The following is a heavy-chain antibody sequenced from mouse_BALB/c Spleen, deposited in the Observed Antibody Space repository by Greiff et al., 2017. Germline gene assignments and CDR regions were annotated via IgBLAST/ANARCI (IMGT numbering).Heavy chain of an antibody. V-gene: IGHV3-1*02. Sequence: EVKLQESGPDLVKPSQSLSLTCTVTGYSITSGYSWHWIRQFPGNKLEWMGYINYSGSTNYDSSLKSRISITRDTSKNQLFLQMNTVTTEDTATYYCARTTTVVAPAMDYWGQGTSVTVSS. D-gene: IGHD1-1*01. CDR1: GYSITSGYS. J-gene: IGHJ4*01. CDR2: INYSGST. CDR3: ARTTTVVAPAMDY.